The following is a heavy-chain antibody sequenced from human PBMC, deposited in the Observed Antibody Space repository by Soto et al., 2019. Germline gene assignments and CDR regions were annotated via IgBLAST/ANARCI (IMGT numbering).Heavy chain of an antibody. D-gene: IGHD6-19*01. J-gene: IGHJ4*02. CDR2: ISNDASTK. Sequence: QVQLVESGGGVVHPGRSLRLSCAASGFTFSGYGMHWVRQAPGKGLDWVAAISNDASTKHYADSVKGRFTISRDNSKNTLDLQMNSLRAEDTAVYYCAKDRVSEHSSGWPQGHWGQGTLVTVSS. V-gene: IGHV3-30*18. CDR1: GFTFSGYG. CDR3: AKDRVSEHSSGWPQGH.